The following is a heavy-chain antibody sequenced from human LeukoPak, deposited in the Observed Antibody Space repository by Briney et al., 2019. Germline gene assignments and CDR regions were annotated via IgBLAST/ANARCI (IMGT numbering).Heavy chain of an antibody. D-gene: IGHD3-22*01. CDR2: IYYSGTN. Sequence: PSETLSLTCNVSGCSISSVNYYWGRHRQPPGKGLEWIVSIYYSGTNYPNPFQKSRVTITVATTNNPFLLKLSPVTDDATVVYYCAGEGPMNSGPHFDYWGQGTLVTVSS. CDR3: AGEGPMNSGPHFDY. J-gene: IGHJ4*02. V-gene: IGHV4-39*06. CDR1: GCSISSVNYY.